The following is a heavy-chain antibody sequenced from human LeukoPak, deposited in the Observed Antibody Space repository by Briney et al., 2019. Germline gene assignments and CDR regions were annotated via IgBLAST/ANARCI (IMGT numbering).Heavy chain of an antibody. CDR2: IYYSGST. CDR1: GGSISSYY. J-gene: IGHJ4*02. Sequence: ETLSLTCTVSGGSISSYYWSWIRQPPGKGLEWIGYIYYSGSTNYNPSLKSRVTISVDTSKNQFSLKLSSVTAADTAVYYCARALPVAAHYFDYWGQGTLVTVSS. CDR3: ARALPVAAHYFDY. V-gene: IGHV4-59*01. D-gene: IGHD6-19*01.